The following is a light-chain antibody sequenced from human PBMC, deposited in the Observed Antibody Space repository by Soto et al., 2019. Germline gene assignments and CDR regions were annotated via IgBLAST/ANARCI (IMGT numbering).Light chain of an antibody. V-gene: IGKV3D-15*01. Sequence: EIVMTHSPATVSVSPWDIVTLSCGASHSVRSDSAWYQQKPGQAPRLLIYGASIKATGIPARFSGGGYGTEFTRTISSLQSEDFAVYYCQQYVSSPWAFGQGTKVDIK. J-gene: IGKJ1*01. CDR3: QQYVSSPWA. CDR1: HSVRSD. CDR2: GAS.